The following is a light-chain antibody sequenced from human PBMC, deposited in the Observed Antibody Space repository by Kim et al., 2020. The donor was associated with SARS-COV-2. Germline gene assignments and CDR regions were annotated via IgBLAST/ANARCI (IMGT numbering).Light chain of an antibody. CDR1: DGTIATNY. V-gene: IGLV6-57*03. J-gene: IGLJ3*02. CDR2: EDH. CDR3: QTYDATIRV. Sequence: GQTVTVTGTRTDGTIATNYVHWYQLRPGSAPTIVIYEDHQRPSGVPERFSGSIDPPSNSASLTISGLENEDEAEYYCQTYDATIRVFGGGTKVTVL.